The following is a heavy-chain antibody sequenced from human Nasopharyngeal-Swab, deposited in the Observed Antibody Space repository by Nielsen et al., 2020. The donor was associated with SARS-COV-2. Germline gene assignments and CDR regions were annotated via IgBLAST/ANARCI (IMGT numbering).Heavy chain of an antibody. CDR3: ARESYCSSTSCSRDYYYYYMDV. Sequence: SVKVSCQASGGTFSSYAISWVRQAPGQGLEWMGGIIPIFGTANYAQKFQGRVTITADESTSTAYMELSSLKSEDTAVYYCARESYCSSTSCSRDYYYYYMDVWGKGTTVTVSS. J-gene: IGHJ6*03. CDR1: GGTFSSYA. V-gene: IGHV1-69*13. D-gene: IGHD2-2*01. CDR2: IIPIFGTA.